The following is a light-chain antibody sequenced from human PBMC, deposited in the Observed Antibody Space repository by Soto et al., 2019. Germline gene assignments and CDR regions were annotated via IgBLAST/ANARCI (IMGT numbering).Light chain of an antibody. CDR2: GAS. V-gene: IGKV3-15*01. CDR1: QSIGSN. J-gene: IGKJ2*01. Sequence: ETVMTQSPAALSVSPGERATVSCRASQSIGSNLAWYQQKPGQAPRLLISGASTRATGIPGRFSGSGSGTEFTLTISSLQSEDFAVYYCQQYNSWPPYTFGQGTKLEIK. CDR3: QQYNSWPPYT.